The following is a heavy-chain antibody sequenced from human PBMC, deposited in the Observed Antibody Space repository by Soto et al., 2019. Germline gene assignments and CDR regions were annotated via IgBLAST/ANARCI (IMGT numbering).Heavy chain of an antibody. CDR3: AREAGGYGHPYFDY. D-gene: IGHD5-18*01. J-gene: IGHJ4*02. Sequence: QLVQSGPEVKKPGSSVKVSCKSAGDTFNSYVVSWVRQAPGQGLEWMGGIIPTFGTVNYAQKFQGRVTITADESTRVAYIELRSLRSDDTTVYYCAREAGGYGHPYFDYWGQGTLVSVSS. V-gene: IGHV1-69*01. CDR2: IIPTFGTV. CDR1: GDTFNSYV.